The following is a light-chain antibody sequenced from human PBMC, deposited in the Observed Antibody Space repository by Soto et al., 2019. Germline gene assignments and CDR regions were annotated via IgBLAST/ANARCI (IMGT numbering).Light chain of an antibody. CDR2: TAS. CDR1: QGISTY. V-gene: IGKV1-9*01. Sequence: DIQLTQSPSFLSASVGYTVTITCRASQGISTYLAWYQQKPETAPKLLIYTASSLQSGVPSRFSGSGSGTEFTLTISNLQPEDFATYFCLQVNGYPRTFGQGTKVEIK. J-gene: IGKJ1*01. CDR3: LQVNGYPRT.